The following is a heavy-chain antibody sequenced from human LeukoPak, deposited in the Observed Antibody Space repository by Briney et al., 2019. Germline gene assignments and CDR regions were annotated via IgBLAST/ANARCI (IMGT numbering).Heavy chain of an antibody. D-gene: IGHD2-15*01. V-gene: IGHV3-21*01. CDR3: ARIVVSYFDY. J-gene: IGHJ4*02. CDR2: ISSSTNYI. Sequence: GGSLRLSCAASGFTFNKYSMNWVRQAPGKGLEWVASISSSTNYIDYADSVKGRFTISRGNTKNSVYLQMNSLRPEDTAVYYCARIVVSYFDYWGQGSLVTVSS. CDR1: GFTFNKYS.